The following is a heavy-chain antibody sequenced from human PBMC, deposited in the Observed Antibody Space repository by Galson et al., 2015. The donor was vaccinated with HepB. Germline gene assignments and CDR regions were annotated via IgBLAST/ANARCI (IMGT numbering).Heavy chain of an antibody. V-gene: IGHV4-59*01. Sequence: SETLSLTCTVSGGSISSYYWSWIRQPPGKGLEWIGYIYYSGSTNYNPSLQSRVTISVDTSKNQFSLKLSSVTAADTAVYYCARALNYDFWSGYDSTNAFDIGGQGTMVTVAS. J-gene: IGHJ3*02. CDR1: GGSISSYY. CDR2: IYYSGST. CDR3: ARALNYDFWSGYDSTNAFDI. D-gene: IGHD3-3*01.